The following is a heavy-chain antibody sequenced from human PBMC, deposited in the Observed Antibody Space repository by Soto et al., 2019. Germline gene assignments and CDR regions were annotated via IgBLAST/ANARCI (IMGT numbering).Heavy chain of an antibody. J-gene: IGHJ3*02. V-gene: IGHV5-51*01. CDR3: ERHSPPYDNSGVDAFNI. D-gene: IGHD3-22*01. CDR1: GYNFNGYW. CDR2: IYPGDEDT. Sequence: HGESLKISCKASGYNFNGYWIGWVRQMPGKGLEYMGIIYPGDEDTRYSPSFQGQVAISVDKSISTAYLQWSSLEASDTAMYYCERHSPPYDNSGVDAFNIWGQGTMVTVSS.